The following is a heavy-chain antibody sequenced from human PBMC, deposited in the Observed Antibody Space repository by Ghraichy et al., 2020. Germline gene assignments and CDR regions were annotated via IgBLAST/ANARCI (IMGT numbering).Heavy chain of an antibody. CDR3: ARDPYGDYKYGGTDY. CDR2: IKSDGSDS. Sequence: LSLTCAASGFTFNRHWMSWVRQAPGKGLEWVASIKSDGSDSFYLDSVKGRFSISRDNAKNSVSLEMTSLRAEDTAVYYCARDPYGDYKYGGTDYWGRGTLVSVSS. CDR1: GFTFNRHW. D-gene: IGHD4-17*01. J-gene: IGHJ4*02. V-gene: IGHV3-7*01.